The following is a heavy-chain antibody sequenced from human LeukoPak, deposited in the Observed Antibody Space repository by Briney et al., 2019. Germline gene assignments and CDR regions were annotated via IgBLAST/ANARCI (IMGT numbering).Heavy chain of an antibody. CDR2: INPKSPGS. V-gene: IGHV1-2*02. CDR1: GYRFTAYY. CDR3: ARDPAQSYYTDV. Sequence: ASVKVTCKASGYRFTAYYIHWVRQDPGPRLEWTGWINPKSPGSNYAQKFQGRVTMTRDTSISTAYMELSSLTSDDTAVYYCARDPAQSYYTDVWGIGTTVIVSS. J-gene: IGHJ6*03.